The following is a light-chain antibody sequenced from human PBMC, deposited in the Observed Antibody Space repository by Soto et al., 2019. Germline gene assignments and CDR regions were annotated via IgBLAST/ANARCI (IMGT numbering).Light chain of an antibody. CDR2: DAS. J-gene: IGKJ5*01. CDR1: QSVSSY. Sequence: IVLTQSPATLSLSPWERATLSCRASQSVSSYLAWYQQKPGQAPRLLIYDASNRATGIPARFSGSGSGTDFTLTISSLEPEDFAVYYCQQRSSWITFGQGTRLEIK. V-gene: IGKV3-11*01. CDR3: QQRSSWIT.